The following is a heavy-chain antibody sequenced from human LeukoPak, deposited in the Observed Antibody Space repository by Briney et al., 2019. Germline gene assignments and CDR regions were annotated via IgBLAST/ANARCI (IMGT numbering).Heavy chain of an antibody. CDR1: GGSMSIYY. V-gene: IGHV4-59*10. D-gene: IGHD3-16*01. CDR2: IHTSGTT. Sequence: SETLSLTCAVSGGSMSIYYWSFIRQPAGKGLEWLGRIHTSGTTYYNPFLKSRVSMSVDTSRNQFSLRLTSVTAADTAVYYCARGDYYDGGGRNWFDPWGQGTLVPVSS. CDR3: ARGDYYDGGGRNWFDP. J-gene: IGHJ5*02.